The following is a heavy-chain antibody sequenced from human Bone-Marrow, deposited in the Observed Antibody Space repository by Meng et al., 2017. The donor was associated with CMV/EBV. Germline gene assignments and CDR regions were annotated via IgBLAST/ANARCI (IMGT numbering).Heavy chain of an antibody. V-gene: IGHV3-7*01. J-gene: IGHJ4*02. CDR1: GFTFSSYC. Sequence: GESLKISCAASGFTFSSYCMTWVRQAPGKGLEWVANIKQDGSEKYYVDSVKGRFTISRDNAKNSLYLQMNSLRAEDTAVYYCAREGGYYDFWSGYSSPRYYFDYWGQGTLVTVSS. CDR3: AREGGYYDFWSGYSSPRYYFDY. D-gene: IGHD3-3*01. CDR2: IKQDGSEK.